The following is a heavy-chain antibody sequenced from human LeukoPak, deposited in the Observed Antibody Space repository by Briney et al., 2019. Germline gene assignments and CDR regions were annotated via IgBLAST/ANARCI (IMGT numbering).Heavy chain of an antibody. J-gene: IGHJ4*02. Sequence: VASVKVSCKASGYTFTSYGISWVRQAPGQGLEWMGWISAYNDNTNYAQKLQGRVTMTTDTSTSTAYMELRSLRSDDTAVYYCARVPRGEWLGELLNSFDYWGQGTLVTVSS. CDR1: GYTFTSYG. D-gene: IGHD3-16*01. CDR3: ARVPRGEWLGELLNSFDY. V-gene: IGHV1-18*01. CDR2: ISAYNDNT.